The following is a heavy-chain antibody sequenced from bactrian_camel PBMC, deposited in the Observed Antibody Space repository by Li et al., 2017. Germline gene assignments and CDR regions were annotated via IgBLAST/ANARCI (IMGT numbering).Heavy chain of an antibody. CDR2: INSGGGGT. V-gene: IGHV3S31*01. CDR1: GFTFSSYA. CDR3: VNGASDVGYNY. J-gene: IGHJ4*01. D-gene: IGHD3*01. Sequence: VQLVESGGGLVQPGGSLRLSCAASGFTFSSYAMIWVRQAPGKGLEWVSAINSGGGGTYYADSVKGRFTISRDNAKNTLYLQLNSLKTEDTAMYYCVNGASDVGYNYWGQGTQVTVS.